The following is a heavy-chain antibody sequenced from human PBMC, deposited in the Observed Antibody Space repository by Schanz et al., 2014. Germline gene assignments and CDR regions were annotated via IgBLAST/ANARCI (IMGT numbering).Heavy chain of an antibody. CDR1: GYSFTTYG. CDR2: ISAFDDKT. CDR3: ARAPVTVGPYHYYMHV. D-gene: IGHD4-17*01. Sequence: QVQLVQSAPEVKKPGASVKVSCKASGYSFTTYGLNWVRQAPGQGPEWMGWISAFDDKTDYAQNFQGRLIMTTDTSTTTVYMELRGLRSDDAAVYYCARAPVTVGPYHYYMHVWGKGSTVTVSS. V-gene: IGHV1-18*01. J-gene: IGHJ6*03.